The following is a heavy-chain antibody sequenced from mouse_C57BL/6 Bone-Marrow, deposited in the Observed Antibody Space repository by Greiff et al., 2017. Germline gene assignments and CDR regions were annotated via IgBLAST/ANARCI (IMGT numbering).Heavy chain of an antibody. V-gene: IGHV1-62-2*01. Sequence: QVQLQQSGAELVKPGASVKLSCKASGYTFTEYTIHWVKQRSGQGLEWIGWFYTGSGSIKYNAIFKDKATLTADTSSSTVYLVLSRLTSEDSAVYFGAGREEGITTVVAPFAYWGQGTLVTVSA. CDR2: FYTGSGSI. CDR3: AGREEGITTVVAPFAY. J-gene: IGHJ3*01. D-gene: IGHD1-1*01. CDR1: GYTFTEYT.